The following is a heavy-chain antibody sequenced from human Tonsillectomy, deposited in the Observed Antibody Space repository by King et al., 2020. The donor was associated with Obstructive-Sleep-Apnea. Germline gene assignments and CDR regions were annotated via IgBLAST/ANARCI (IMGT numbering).Heavy chain of an antibody. V-gene: IGHV4-59*01. CDR3: ASATPSSGWWDYYYGMDV. CDR1: GGSISSYY. Sequence: QLQESGPGLVKPSETLSLTCTVSGGSISSYYWSWIRQPPGKGLEWIGYIYYSGSTNYNPSLKSRVTISVDTSKNQFSLKLSSVTAADTAVYYCASATPSSGWWDYYYGMDVWGQGTTVTVSS. J-gene: IGHJ6*02. D-gene: IGHD6-19*01. CDR2: IYYSGST.